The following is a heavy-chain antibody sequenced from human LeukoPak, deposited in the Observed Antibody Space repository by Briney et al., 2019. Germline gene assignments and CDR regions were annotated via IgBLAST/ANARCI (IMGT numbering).Heavy chain of an antibody. J-gene: IGHJ3*02. Sequence: GGSLRLSCAASGFTFSSYWMHWVRQAPGKGLVWVSRINSDGSSTSYADSVKGRFTISRDNAKNTLYLQMNSLRAEDTAVYYCARVGAATYAFDIWGQGTMVTVSS. CDR2: INSDGSST. D-gene: IGHD3-16*01. V-gene: IGHV3-74*01. CDR3: ARVGAATYAFDI. CDR1: GFTFSSYW.